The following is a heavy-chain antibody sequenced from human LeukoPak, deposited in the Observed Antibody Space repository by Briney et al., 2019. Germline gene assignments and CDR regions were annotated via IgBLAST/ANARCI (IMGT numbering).Heavy chain of an antibody. V-gene: IGHV3-30-3*01. CDR1: GFTFSSYA. CDR2: ISYDGSNK. CDR3: ARESPVTRGYFDY. Sequence: GGSLRLSCAASGFTFSSYAMHWVHQAPGKGLEWVAVISYDGSNKYYADSVKGRFTISRDNAKNSLYLQMNSLRAEDTAVYYCARESPVTRGYFDYWGQGTLVTVSS. D-gene: IGHD4-17*01. J-gene: IGHJ4*02.